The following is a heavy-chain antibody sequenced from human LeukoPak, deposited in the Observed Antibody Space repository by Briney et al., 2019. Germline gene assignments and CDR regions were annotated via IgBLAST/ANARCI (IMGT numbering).Heavy chain of an antibody. CDR3: ATVRPTDDPYYFDY. V-gene: IGHV1-24*01. Sequence: ASVKVSCKVSGYTLTELSMHWVRQAPGKGLEWMGGFEPEEGETIYAQKFRGRVTMTEDTSSDTAYMELSSLRSEDTAVYYCATVRPTDDPYYFDYWGQGTLVTVSS. CDR2: FEPEEGET. CDR1: GYTLTELS. J-gene: IGHJ4*02. D-gene: IGHD2-21*01.